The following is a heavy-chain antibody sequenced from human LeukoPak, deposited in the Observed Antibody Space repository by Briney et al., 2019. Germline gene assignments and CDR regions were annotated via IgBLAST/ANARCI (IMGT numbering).Heavy chain of an antibody. CDR1: GFTFSNNG. Sequence: PGGCLRLSCAASGFTFSNNGMDWVSQAPGKGLEWVAVISLEGRVNIYGDSMKGRFHISRHNSKHQLYMEMNSLRGEDTAVYYCTKDISHCSQSTCYGGYFDIWRQGTLVSLST. V-gene: IGHV3-30*18. CDR3: TKDISHCSQSTCYGGYFDI. CDR2: ISLEGRVN. J-gene: IGHJ4*02. D-gene: IGHD2-2*01.